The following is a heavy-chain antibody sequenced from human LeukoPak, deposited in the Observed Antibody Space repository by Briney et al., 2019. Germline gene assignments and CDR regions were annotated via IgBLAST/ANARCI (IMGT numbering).Heavy chain of an antibody. CDR1: GFTFSSYA. J-gene: IGHJ4*02. CDR2: ISYDGSNK. CDR3: ARGVGHGTTAFVY. Sequence: GGSLRLSCAASGFTFSSYAMHWVRQAPGKGLEWVAVISYDGSNKYYADSVKGRFTISRDNSKNTLYLQMNSLRAEDTAVYYCARGVGHGTTAFVYWGQGTLVTVSS. V-gene: IGHV3-30-3*01. D-gene: IGHD1-14*01.